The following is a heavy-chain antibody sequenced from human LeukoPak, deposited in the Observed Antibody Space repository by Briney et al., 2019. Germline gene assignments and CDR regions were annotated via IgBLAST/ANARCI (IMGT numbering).Heavy chain of an antibody. Sequence: SETLSLTCTVSGYSISSGYYWGWIRQPPGKGLEWIGSIYHGGSTYYNPSLKSRVTISVDTLKNQFSLKLSSVTAADTAVYYCARAPLITPTIGWFDPWGQGTLVTVSS. D-gene: IGHD3-22*01. CDR1: GYSISSGYY. J-gene: IGHJ5*02. CDR3: ARAPLITPTIGWFDP. V-gene: IGHV4-38-2*02. CDR2: IYHGGST.